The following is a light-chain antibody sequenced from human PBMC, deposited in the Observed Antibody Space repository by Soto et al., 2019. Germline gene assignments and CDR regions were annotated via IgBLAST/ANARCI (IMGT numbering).Light chain of an antibody. J-gene: IGLJ2*01. Sequence: QSALTQPPSVSGSPGQSVTISCSGTSGDVGGYNYVSWYQQHPGTAPKLVIYEVSERPLAVPDRFSGSKSGNTASLTVSGLQADDEADYYCSSYAGNNIVVFGGGTKLTVL. CDR1: SGDVGGYNY. V-gene: IGLV2-8*01. CDR3: SSYAGNNIVV. CDR2: EVS.